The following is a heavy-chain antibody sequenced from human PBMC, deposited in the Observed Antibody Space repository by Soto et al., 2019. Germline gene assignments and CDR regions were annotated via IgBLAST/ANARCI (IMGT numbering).Heavy chain of an antibody. D-gene: IGHD6-13*01. J-gene: IGHJ4*02. CDR3: ARINWSGSRWYYFHY. CDR2: IHYSGST. V-gene: IGHV4-61*08. Sequence: SETLSLTCSVSVGSVSRSGYYWTWIRQPPGKGLEYIGYIHYSGSTIYNPSLKSRVTISVDTSKNQFSLTLTSVTAADTAVYYCARINWSGSRWYYFHYWGQGKLVTVSS. CDR1: VGSVSRSGYY.